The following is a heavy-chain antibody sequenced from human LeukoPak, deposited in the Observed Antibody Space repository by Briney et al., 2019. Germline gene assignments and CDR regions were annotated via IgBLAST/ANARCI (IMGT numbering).Heavy chain of an antibody. CDR2: IYPGDSDT. D-gene: IGHD4-17*01. Sequence: GESLKISCKGSGYSFTSYWIGWVRQMPGKGLEWMGIIYPGDSDTRYSPSFQGQVTISADKSISTAYLQWSSLKASDTAMYYCARDIGVWSTVTEYYYYGMDVWGQGTTVTVSS. J-gene: IGHJ6*02. CDR1: GYSFTSYW. CDR3: ARDIGVWSTVTEYYYYGMDV. V-gene: IGHV5-51*01.